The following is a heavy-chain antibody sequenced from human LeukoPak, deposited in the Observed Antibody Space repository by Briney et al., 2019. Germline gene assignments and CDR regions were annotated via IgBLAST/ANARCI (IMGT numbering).Heavy chain of an antibody. CDR2: ISGSGGST. J-gene: IGHJ4*02. D-gene: IGHD6-19*01. CDR3: ARDRVASSGWYFDY. V-gene: IGHV3-23*01. Sequence: AGGSLRLSCAASGFTFSSYAMSWVRQAPGKGLEWVSAISGSGGSTYYADSVKGRFTISRDNSKNTLYLQMNSLRAEDTAVYYCARDRVASSGWYFDYWGQGTLVPVSS. CDR1: GFTFSSYA.